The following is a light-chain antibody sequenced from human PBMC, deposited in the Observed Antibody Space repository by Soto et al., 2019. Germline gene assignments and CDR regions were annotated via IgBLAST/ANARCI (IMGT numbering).Light chain of an antibody. CDR1: SSDVGGYNY. Sequence: QSALTQPPSASGSPGQSVTISCTGTSSDVGGYNYVSWYQQLPGKAPKLMIFEVSKRPSGVPDRFSGSKSGNTASLTVSGLQAEDEADYYCSSYAGSNNIYVFGTGTQLTVL. V-gene: IGLV2-8*01. CDR3: SSYAGSNNIYV. CDR2: EVS. J-gene: IGLJ1*01.